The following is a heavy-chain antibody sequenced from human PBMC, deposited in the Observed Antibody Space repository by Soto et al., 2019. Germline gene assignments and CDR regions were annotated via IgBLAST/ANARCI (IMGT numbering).Heavy chain of an antibody. V-gene: IGHV3-7*05. J-gene: IGHJ4*02. D-gene: IGHD6-13*01. CDR2: IKYDGREK. CDR1: GFTFSDYW. Sequence: PGGSLRLSCAASGFTFSDYWMNWVRQTPGKRLEWVASIKYDGREKNYVDSVKGRFTISRDNAKNSVYLQMASLRAEDTAVYYCARDGVAPGLYFDHWGQGT. CDR3: ARDGVAPGLYFDH.